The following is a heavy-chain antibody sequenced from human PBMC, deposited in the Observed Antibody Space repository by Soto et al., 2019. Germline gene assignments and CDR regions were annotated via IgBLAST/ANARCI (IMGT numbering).Heavy chain of an antibody. J-gene: IGHJ6*02. CDR2: ISSSGSTI. CDR1: GFTFSDYY. V-gene: IGHV3-11*01. D-gene: IGHD3-3*01. CDR3: ARDHVDTIFGVYGGMDV. Sequence: PGGSLRLSCAASGFTFSDYYMSWIRQAPGKGLEWVSYISSSGSTIYYADSVKGRFTISRDNAKNSLYLQMNSLRAEDTAVYYCARDHVDTIFGVYGGMDVWGQGTTVTVSS.